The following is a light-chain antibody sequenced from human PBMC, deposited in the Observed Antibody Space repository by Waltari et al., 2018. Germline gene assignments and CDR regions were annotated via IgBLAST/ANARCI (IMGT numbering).Light chain of an antibody. CDR2: QVA. V-gene: IGKV2-30*02. J-gene: IGKJ4*02. CDR1: RSLLHCNGNSY. Sequence: DAVLIQSPVSLPVTLGQPACISCRSSRSLLHCNGNSYLHWFHQRPGQSPKRLFSQVANRGPRVPERFSVSGSGTEFKLKISTVEAEDVGVYYCMQGTYGPSTLGGGTKVEIK. CDR3: MQGTYGPST.